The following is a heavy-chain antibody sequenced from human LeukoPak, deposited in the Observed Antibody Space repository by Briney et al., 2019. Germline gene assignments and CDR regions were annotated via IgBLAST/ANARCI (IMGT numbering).Heavy chain of an antibody. CDR3: ARGSATGLAY. D-gene: IGHD1-1*01. V-gene: IGHV4-34*01. J-gene: IGHJ4*02. CDR1: GGSFSGYS. CDR2: IDRSGSS. Sequence: SETLSLTCAVYGGSFSGYSWTWIRQPPGKGLEWIGEIDRSGSSNYNPALKSRLTISVDTSKNQFSLKLSSVTAADTAVYYCARGSATGLAYWGQGNLVTVSS.